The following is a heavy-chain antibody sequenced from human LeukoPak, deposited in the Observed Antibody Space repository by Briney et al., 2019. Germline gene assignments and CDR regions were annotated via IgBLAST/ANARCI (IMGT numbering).Heavy chain of an antibody. J-gene: IGHJ4*02. CDR3: ARDRADGYNYGDYFDN. CDR2: IKQDGSEK. V-gene: IGHV3-7*01. D-gene: IGHD5-18*01. Sequence: GGSLRLSCAASGFTFSSYWMSWVRQAPGKGLEWVANIKQDGSEKYYVDSVKGRFTISRDNAKNSLYLQMDSLRAEDTAVYYCARDRADGYNYGDYFDNWGQGTLVTVS. CDR1: GFTFSSYW.